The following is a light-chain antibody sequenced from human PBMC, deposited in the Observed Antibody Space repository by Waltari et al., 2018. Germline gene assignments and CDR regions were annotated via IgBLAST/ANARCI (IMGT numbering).Light chain of an antibody. V-gene: IGKV3D-15*01. CDR1: QNIRNS. Sequence: VSPGERATLSCRASQNIRNSLAWYQQKPGQAPRLLISLASTRATGIPARFSGSGSGTQFSLTISSLQHEDFAIYYCQHHSTWPPTFGPGTRV. CDR3: QHHSTWPPT. J-gene: IGKJ1*01. CDR2: LAS.